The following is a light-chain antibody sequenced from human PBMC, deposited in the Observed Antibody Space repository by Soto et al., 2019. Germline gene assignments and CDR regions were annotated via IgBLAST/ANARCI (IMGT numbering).Light chain of an antibody. V-gene: IGKV3-11*01. CDR2: DTS. CDR1: QSVTNY. CDR3: QQRSNWPLA. Sequence: EIVLTQSPATLSLSPGERATLSCRASQSVTNYLAWYQQKPGQAPRLLIDDTSNRATGIPDKFSGSGSGTDFTLTISSLEPDDSAIYFCQQRSNWPLAFGGGTKVEIK. J-gene: IGKJ4*01.